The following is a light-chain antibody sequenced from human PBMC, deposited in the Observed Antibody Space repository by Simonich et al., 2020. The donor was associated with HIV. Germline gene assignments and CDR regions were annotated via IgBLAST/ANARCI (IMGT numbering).Light chain of an antibody. J-gene: IGKJ2*01. Sequence: EIVLTQFPATLSLSPGERATLSCRASQSVNSYLAWYQQKPGQAPRLLIYDASNRATGIPARFSGSGSGTDFTLTISSLEPEDFATYYCQQYYSTPRTFGQGTKLEIK. CDR3: QQYYSTPRT. CDR2: DAS. V-gene: IGKV3-11*01. CDR1: QSVNSY.